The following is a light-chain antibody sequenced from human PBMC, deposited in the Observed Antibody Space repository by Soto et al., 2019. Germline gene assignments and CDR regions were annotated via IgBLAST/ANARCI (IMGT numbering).Light chain of an antibody. Sequence: QSALTQPRSVSGSPGQSGTIACTGTSSDVGGYKYVSWYQQHPGKAPKLMIYDVSKRPSGVPDRFSGSKSGNTASLTISGLQAEDEADYYCCSYAGSYTFGVFGTGTKVTVL. CDR1: SSDVGGYKY. J-gene: IGLJ1*01. V-gene: IGLV2-11*01. CDR2: DVS. CDR3: CSYAGSYTFGV.